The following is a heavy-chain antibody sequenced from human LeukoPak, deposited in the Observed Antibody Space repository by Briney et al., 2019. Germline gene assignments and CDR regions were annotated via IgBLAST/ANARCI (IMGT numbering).Heavy chain of an antibody. V-gene: IGHV3-53*01. D-gene: IGHD4-17*01. Sequence: GGPLRLSCAASGFTVSSNYMSWVRQAPGKGLEWVSVIYSSGSIYYADSVKGRFTISRDNSKNTLYLQMNSLRAEDTAVYYCAGGGTTVTPNAFDIWGQGTMVTVSS. J-gene: IGHJ3*02. CDR3: AGGGTTVTPNAFDI. CDR2: IYSSGSI. CDR1: GFTVSSNY.